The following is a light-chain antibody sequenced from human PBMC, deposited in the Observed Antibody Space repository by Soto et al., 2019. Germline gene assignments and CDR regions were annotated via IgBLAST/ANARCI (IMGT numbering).Light chain of an antibody. J-gene: IGKJ1*01. CDR2: GAS. CDR3: QQYVSSPWA. CDR1: QSVTNSF. Sequence: EIVLAQSPGTLSLSPGERATLSCRASQSVTNSFLAWYQQKPGQAPRLLIYGASRRATGIPDRFTGSGSGTDFTLTISILEPEDCAVYYCQQYVSSPWAFGQGNQVEI. V-gene: IGKV3-20*01.